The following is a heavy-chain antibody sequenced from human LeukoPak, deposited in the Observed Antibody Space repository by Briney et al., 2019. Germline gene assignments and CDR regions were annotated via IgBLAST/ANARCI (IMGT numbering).Heavy chain of an antibody. CDR2: INPNSGGT. Sequence: ASVKVSCKASGYTFTGYYMHWVRQAPGQGLEWMGWINPNSGGTNYAQKFQGRVTMTRDTSISTAYMELSRLRSDDTAVYYCASSATGLWYYYYGMDVWGQGTTVTVSS. D-gene: IGHD2-21*01. CDR3: ASSATGLWYYYYGMDV. V-gene: IGHV1-2*02. J-gene: IGHJ6*02. CDR1: GYTFTGYY.